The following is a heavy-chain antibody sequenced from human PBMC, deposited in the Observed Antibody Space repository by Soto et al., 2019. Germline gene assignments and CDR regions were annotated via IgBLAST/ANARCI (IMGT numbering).Heavy chain of an antibody. CDR1: GYTFTSYA. V-gene: IGHV1-3*05. Sequence: QVQLVQSGAEEKKPGASVKVSCKASGYTFTSYAMHWVRQAPGQRLEWMGWINGGNGNTKYSQKFQGRVTITRDTSASTAYMERSSLRSEDTAVYYCARDYDTSGYPRSNFDYWGQGTLVTVSS. CDR3: ARDYDTSGYPRSNFDY. D-gene: IGHD3-22*01. CDR2: INGGNGNT. J-gene: IGHJ4*02.